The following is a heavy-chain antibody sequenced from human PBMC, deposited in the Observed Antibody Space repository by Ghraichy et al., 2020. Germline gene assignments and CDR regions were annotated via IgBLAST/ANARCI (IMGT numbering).Heavy chain of an antibody. V-gene: IGHV3-30-3*01. CDR3: ARDDTVTTLIYYGMDV. CDR1: GFTFSSYA. Sequence: GGSLRLSCAASGFTFSSYAMHWVRQAPGKGLEWVAVISYDGSNKYYADSVKGRFTISRDNSKNTLYLQMNSLRAEDTAVYYCARDDTVTTLIYYGMDVWGQGTTVTVSS. J-gene: IGHJ6*02. CDR2: ISYDGSNK. D-gene: IGHD4-17*01.